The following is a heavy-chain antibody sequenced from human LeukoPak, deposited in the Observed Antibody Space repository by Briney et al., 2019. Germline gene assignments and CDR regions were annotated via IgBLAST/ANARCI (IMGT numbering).Heavy chain of an antibody. CDR3: ARDSATVTTPYFDY. V-gene: IGHV1-2*04. Sequence: GASVKVSCKASGYTFTSYYMHWVRQAPGQGLEWMGWINLNSGGTNYAQKFQGWVTMTRDTSISTAYMELSRLRSDDTAVYYCARDSATVTTPYFDYWGQGTLVTVPS. D-gene: IGHD4-17*01. CDR2: INLNSGGT. J-gene: IGHJ4*02. CDR1: GYTFTSYY.